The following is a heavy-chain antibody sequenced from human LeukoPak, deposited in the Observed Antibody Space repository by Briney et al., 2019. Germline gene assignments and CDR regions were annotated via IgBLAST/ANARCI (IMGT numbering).Heavy chain of an antibody. V-gene: IGHV3-21*01. CDR1: GFTFYTYA. CDR3: ARDRPTGRSRGVVVQ. CDR2: ISSGGTYI. J-gene: IGHJ4*02. Sequence: PGGSLRLSCAASGFTFYTYAVTWVRQAPGKGLEWVSSISSGGTYIYYAESLRGRSTISRDNTKNFLYLQLSTLRVEDTAVYYCARDRPTGRSRGVVVQWGQGTLVTVSS. D-gene: IGHD2-15*01.